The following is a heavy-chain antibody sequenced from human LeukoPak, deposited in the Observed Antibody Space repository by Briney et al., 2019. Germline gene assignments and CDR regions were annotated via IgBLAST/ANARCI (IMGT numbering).Heavy chain of an antibody. J-gene: IGHJ4*02. CDR2: FDPEDGET. D-gene: IGHD3-3*01. CDR3: ARVYGVRFLEWLQEFDY. Sequence: ASVKVSCKVSGYTLTELSMHWVRQAPGKGLEWMGGFDPEDGETIYAQKLQGRVTMTTDTSTSTAYMELRSLRSDDTAVYYCARVYGVRFLEWLQEFDYWGQGTLVTVSS. V-gene: IGHV1-24*01. CDR1: GYTLTELS.